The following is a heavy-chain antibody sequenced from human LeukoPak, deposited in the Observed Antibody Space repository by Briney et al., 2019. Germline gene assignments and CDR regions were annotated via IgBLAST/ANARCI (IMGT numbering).Heavy chain of an antibody. V-gene: IGHV1-2*02. J-gene: IGHJ4*02. Sequence: ASVKVSCKAAGYTFAGYYMHWVRQAPGQGLEWMGWINPNNSATNYVQKFQGRVTMTRDTSISTAYMELRRLTSDDTAVYYCARSGSGTLDEDYWGQGTLVTVSS. CDR1: GYTFAGYY. D-gene: IGHD3-10*01. CDR2: INPNNSAT. CDR3: ARSGSGTLDEDY.